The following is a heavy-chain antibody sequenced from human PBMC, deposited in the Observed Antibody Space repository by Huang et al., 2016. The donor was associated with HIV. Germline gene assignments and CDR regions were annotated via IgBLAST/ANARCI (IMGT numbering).Heavy chain of an antibody. CDR3: ARAYCGGDCYPGVTYRNGMDV. D-gene: IGHD2-21*02. Sequence: QLVESGGGLVRPGGSLRISCATPGFSFGSYNMNWVRQAPGKGREWVSASSVSSNYIEYADSVKGRFTISRDNVKKSLYLQMHSLRADDTAVYYCARAYCGGDCYPGVTYRNGMDVWGQGTTVTVSS. J-gene: IGHJ6*02. CDR1: GFSFGSYN. CDR2: SSVSSNYI. V-gene: IGHV3-21*01.